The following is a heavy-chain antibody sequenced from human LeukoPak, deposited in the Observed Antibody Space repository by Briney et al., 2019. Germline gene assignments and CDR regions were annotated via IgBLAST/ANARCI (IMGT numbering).Heavy chain of an antibody. D-gene: IGHD6-19*01. CDR1: GFTFSSYA. J-gene: IGHJ3*02. V-gene: IGHV3-23*01. Sequence: GGSLRLSCAASGFTFSSYAMSWVRQAPGKGLEWVSAISGSGGSTYYADSVKGRFTISRDNSKNTLYLQMNSLRAEDTAVYYCAKDTSGWYGGDAFDTWGQGTMVTVSS. CDR2: ISGSGGST. CDR3: AKDTSGWYGGDAFDT.